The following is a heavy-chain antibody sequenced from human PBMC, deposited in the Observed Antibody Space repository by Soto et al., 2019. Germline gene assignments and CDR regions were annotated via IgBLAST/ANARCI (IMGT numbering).Heavy chain of an antibody. CDR2: INAGNGNT. V-gene: IGHV1-3*01. J-gene: IGHJ5*02. CDR1: GYTFTSYA. CDR3: ARDNFDYIWGTYLPNWFDP. Sequence: GASVKVSCKASGYTFTSYAMHWVRQAPGQRLEWMGWINAGNGNTKYSQKFQGRVTITRDTSASTAYMELSSLRSEDTVVYYCARDNFDYIWGTYLPNWFDPWGQGTLVTVSS. D-gene: IGHD3-16*02.